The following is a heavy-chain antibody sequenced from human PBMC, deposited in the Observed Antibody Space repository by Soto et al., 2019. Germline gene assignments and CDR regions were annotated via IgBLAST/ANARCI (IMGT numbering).Heavy chain of an antibody. CDR2: FDPEDGET. D-gene: IGHD3-22*01. CDR1: VYTLTELS. J-gene: IGHJ3*02. CDR3: ISTDDSSGYFAFDI. V-gene: IGHV1-24*01. Sequence: ASVTVSCTVSVYTLTELSMHWVRQAPGKGLEWMGGFDPEDGETIYAQKFQGRVTMTEDTSTDTAYMELSSLRSEDTAVYYCISTDDSSGYFAFDIWGQGTMVTVSS.